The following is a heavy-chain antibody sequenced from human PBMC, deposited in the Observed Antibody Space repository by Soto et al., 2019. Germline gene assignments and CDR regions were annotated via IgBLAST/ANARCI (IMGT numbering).Heavy chain of an antibody. V-gene: IGHV3-11*05. Sequence: GGSLRLSCAASGFTFSDYYMSWIRQAPGKGLEWVSYISISTPSYTKYADSVKGRFTISRDNAKNSLYLQMNSLRAEDTAVYYCARVRGSYANDYWGQGTLVT. J-gene: IGHJ4*02. D-gene: IGHD1-26*01. CDR2: ISISTPSYT. CDR3: ARVRGSYANDY. CDR1: GFTFSDYY.